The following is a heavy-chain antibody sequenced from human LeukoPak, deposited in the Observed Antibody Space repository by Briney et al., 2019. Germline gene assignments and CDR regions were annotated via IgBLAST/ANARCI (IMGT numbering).Heavy chain of an antibody. CDR3: ARAVTSTEGY. J-gene: IGHJ4*02. CDR2: INEDGSGK. D-gene: IGHD4-17*01. Sequence: GGSLRLSCAASGFTFSRYWMTWVRQAPGKGLEWVASINEDGSGKHYVDSVKGRFTISRDNAQKSVYLEMISLRAEDTAVYYCARAVTSTEGYWGQGTLVTVSS. CDR1: GFTFSRYW. V-gene: IGHV3-7*03.